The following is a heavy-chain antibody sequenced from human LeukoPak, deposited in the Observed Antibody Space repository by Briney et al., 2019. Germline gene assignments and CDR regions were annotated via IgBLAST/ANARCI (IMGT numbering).Heavy chain of an antibody. Sequence: SETLSLTCTISGGSISSYYWSWIRQPPGKRLEWIGYIYHTGSTNRNPSLKSRVTISVDTSKNQFSLKLSSVTAADTAVYYCARASQTDVDTAMVFDYWGQGTLVTVSS. D-gene: IGHD5-18*01. CDR1: GGSISSYY. J-gene: IGHJ4*02. CDR2: IYHTGST. V-gene: IGHV4-59*01. CDR3: ARASQTDVDTAMVFDY.